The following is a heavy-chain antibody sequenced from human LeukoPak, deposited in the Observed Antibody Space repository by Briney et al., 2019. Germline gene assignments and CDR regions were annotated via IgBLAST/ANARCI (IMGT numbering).Heavy chain of an antibody. V-gene: IGHV3-21*01. Sequence: PGGSLRLSCAASGFTFSSYSMNWVRQAPGKGLEWVSSISSSSSYIYYADSVKGRFTISRDNAKNSLYLQMNSLRAEDTAVYYCARELMVGRRLSPAHWGQGTLVTVSS. CDR1: GFTFSSYS. D-gene: IGHD2-15*01. J-gene: IGHJ4*02. CDR3: ARELMVGRRLSPAH. CDR2: ISSSSSYI.